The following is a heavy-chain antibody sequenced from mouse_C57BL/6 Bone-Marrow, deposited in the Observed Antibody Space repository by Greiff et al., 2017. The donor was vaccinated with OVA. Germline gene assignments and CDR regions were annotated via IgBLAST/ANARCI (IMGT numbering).Heavy chain of an antibody. CDR3: TTIYYDYDGDWYFDV. J-gene: IGHJ1*03. CDR2: IDPENGDT. D-gene: IGHD2-4*01. Sequence: VQLQQSGAELVRPGASVKLSCTASGFNIKDDYMHWVKQRPEQGLEWIGWIDPENGDTEYASKFQGKATIPADTSSNTAYLQLSSLTSEDTAVYYCTTIYYDYDGDWYFDVWGTGTTVTGSS. CDR1: GFNIKDDY. V-gene: IGHV14-4*01.